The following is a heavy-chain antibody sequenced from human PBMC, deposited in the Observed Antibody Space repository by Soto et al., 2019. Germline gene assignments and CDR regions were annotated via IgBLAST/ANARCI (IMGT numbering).Heavy chain of an antibody. D-gene: IGHD3-22*01. CDR3: ARDYYYDSSGYYPDY. Sequence: ASVKVSCKASGYTFTDYYLHWVRQAPGQGLEWMGWINPNSGGTHYAQKFQGWVTMTRDTSITTAYMELNRLTSDDTAAYYCARDYYYDSSGYYPDYWGQGTLVTVSS. V-gene: IGHV1-2*04. CDR1: GYTFTDYY. CDR2: INPNSGGT. J-gene: IGHJ4*02.